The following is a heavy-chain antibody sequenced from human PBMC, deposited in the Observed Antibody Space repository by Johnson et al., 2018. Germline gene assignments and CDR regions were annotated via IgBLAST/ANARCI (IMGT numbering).Heavy chain of an antibody. CDR1: GFTFDDYA. CDR2: ISWNSGSI. D-gene: IGHD1-26*01. Sequence: VQLVQSGGGLVQPGRSLRLSCAASGFTFDDYAMHWVRQAPGKGLEWVSGISWNSGSIGYADSVKGRLTISRDNAKNSLYLQMNSLGAEDMALYYCEKDQGSYLESLQPWGQGTLVTVSS. V-gene: IGHV3-9*03. J-gene: IGHJ1*01. CDR3: EKDQGSYLESLQP.